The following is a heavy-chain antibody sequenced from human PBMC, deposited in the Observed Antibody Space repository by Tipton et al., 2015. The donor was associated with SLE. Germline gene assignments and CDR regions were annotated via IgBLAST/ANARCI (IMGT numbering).Heavy chain of an antibody. D-gene: IGHD6-6*01. CDR2: IYYSGST. J-gene: IGHJ4*02. CDR3: ASYSSSYFDY. V-gene: IGHV4-31*03. Sequence: TLSLTCTVSGGSISNGGYYWSWIRQHPGKGLEWIGYIYYSGSTHYNQSLKSRVTISVDTSKNQFSLKLSSVTAADTAVYYCASYSSSYFDYWGQGTLVTVSS. CDR1: GGSISNGGYY.